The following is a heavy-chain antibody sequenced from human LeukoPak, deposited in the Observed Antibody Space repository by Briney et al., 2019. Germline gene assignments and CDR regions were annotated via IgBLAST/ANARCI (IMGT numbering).Heavy chain of an antibody. CDR1: GGSISSGGYY. CDR3: AREEGYCSSTSCYNWFDP. D-gene: IGHD2-2*01. J-gene: IGHJ5*02. CDR2: IYYSGST. Sequence: KPSETLSLTCTVSGGSISSGGYYWSWIRQHPGKGLEWIGYIYYSGSTYYNPSLKSRVTISEDTSKNQFSLKLSSVTAADTAVYYCAREEGYCSSTSCYNWFDPWGQGTLVTVSS. V-gene: IGHV4-31*03.